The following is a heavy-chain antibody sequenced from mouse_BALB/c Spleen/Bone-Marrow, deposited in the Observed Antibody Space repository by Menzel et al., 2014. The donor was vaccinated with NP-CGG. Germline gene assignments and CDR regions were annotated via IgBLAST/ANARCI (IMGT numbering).Heavy chain of an antibody. CDR2: IDPANGNT. CDR1: GFNIKDTY. Sequence: EVQLQQSGAELVKSGASVKLSCAASGFNIKDTYMHWVKQRPEQGLEWIGRIDPANGNTKYDPKFQGKATITADTSSNTAYLQLSSLTSEDTAVYYCARYYYGTLLDYWGQGTTLPVSS. D-gene: IGHD1-1*01. CDR3: ARYYYGTLLDY. V-gene: IGHV14-3*02. J-gene: IGHJ2*01.